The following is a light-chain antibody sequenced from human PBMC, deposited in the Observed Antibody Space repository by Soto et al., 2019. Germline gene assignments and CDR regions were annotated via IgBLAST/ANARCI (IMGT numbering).Light chain of an antibody. CDR2: DVS. V-gene: IGLV2-14*03. J-gene: IGLJ1*01. Sequence: QSVLPQPSSRSGSPWQSITHSCTSPHRDVGGYNYVSWYQQHPGKAPKLMIYDVSNRPSGVSNRFSGSKSGNTASLTISGLQAEDEADYYCSSYTSSSLHVFGTGTKVTVL. CDR1: HRDVGGYNY. CDR3: SSYTSSSLHV.